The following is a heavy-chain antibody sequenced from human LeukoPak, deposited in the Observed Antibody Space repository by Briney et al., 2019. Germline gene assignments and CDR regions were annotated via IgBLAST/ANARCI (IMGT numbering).Heavy chain of an antibody. CDR2: IYYSGST. Sequence: SQTLSLTCTVSGGSISSYYWSWIRQPPGKGLEWIGYIYYSGSTNYNPSLKSRVTISVDTSKNQFSLKLSSVTAADTAVYYCARHGLAAAGNPLFDYWGQGTLVTVSS. D-gene: IGHD6-13*01. V-gene: IGHV4-59*08. J-gene: IGHJ4*02. CDR1: GGSISSYY. CDR3: ARHGLAAAGNPLFDY.